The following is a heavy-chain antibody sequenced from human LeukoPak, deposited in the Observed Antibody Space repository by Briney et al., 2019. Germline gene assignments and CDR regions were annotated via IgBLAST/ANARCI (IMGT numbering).Heavy chain of an antibody. Sequence: PSETLSLTCTVSGGSISSSSYYWGWIRQPPGKGLEWIGSIYYSGSTYYNPSLKSRVTISVDTSKNQFSLKLSSVTAADTAVYYCAREEYCSGGSCFGYWGQGTLVTVSS. D-gene: IGHD2-15*01. CDR3: AREEYCSGGSCFGY. V-gene: IGHV4-39*02. CDR1: GGSISSSSYY. J-gene: IGHJ4*02. CDR2: IYYSGST.